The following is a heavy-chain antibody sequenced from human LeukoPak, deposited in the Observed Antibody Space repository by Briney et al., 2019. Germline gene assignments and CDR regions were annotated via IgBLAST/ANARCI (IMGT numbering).Heavy chain of an antibody. D-gene: IGHD6-13*01. Sequence: ASVKVSCKASGYTFTGYYMHWVRQAPGQGLEWMGRINPNSGGTNYAQKYQGRVTMTRDTSINTAYMELSRLRSDDTAVYYCARDQGYSSSLYYFDYWGQGTLVTVSS. CDR2: INPNSGGT. CDR3: ARDQGYSSSLYYFDY. J-gene: IGHJ4*02. V-gene: IGHV1-2*06. CDR1: GYTFTGYY.